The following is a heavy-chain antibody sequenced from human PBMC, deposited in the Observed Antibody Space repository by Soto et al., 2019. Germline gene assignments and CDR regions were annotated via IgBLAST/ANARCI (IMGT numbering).Heavy chain of an antibody. CDR3: ARDMGFGLSDY. Sequence: ASVKVSCKASGYTFTSYDINWVRQATGQGLEWMGWMNPNSANTGYSQKFLGRVTITRDTSASTAYMELSSLRSEDTAVYYCARDMGFGLSDYWGQGILVTVSS. V-gene: IGHV1-8*01. CDR1: GYTFTSYD. J-gene: IGHJ4*02. D-gene: IGHD3-10*01. CDR2: MNPNSANT.